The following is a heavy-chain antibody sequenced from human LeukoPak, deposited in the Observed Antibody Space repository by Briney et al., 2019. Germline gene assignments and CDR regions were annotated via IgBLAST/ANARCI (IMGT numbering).Heavy chain of an antibody. Sequence: ASVKVSCKASGYTFTGYYMHWIRQAPGQGLEWMGWINPTSGGTNYAQKFQGRVTMTRDTSISTAYMELSRLRSDDSAVYYCARNDYTNYVGYWYLDLWGRGTLVTVSS. D-gene: IGHD4-11*01. V-gene: IGHV1-2*02. CDR1: GYTFTGYY. CDR3: ARNDYTNYVGYWYLDL. J-gene: IGHJ2*01. CDR2: INPTSGGT.